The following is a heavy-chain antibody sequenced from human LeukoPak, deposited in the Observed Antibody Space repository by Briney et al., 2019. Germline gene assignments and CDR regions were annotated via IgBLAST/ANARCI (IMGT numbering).Heavy chain of an antibody. CDR2: ISYSGGNT. J-gene: IGHJ6*02. CDR3: AKCLVGPSSSSCDSYGMDV. V-gene: IGHV3-23*01. D-gene: IGHD2-2*02. Sequence: GGSLRLSCAASGFTFSSYAMSWVRQAPGKGLEWVSAISYSGGNTYYADSVKGRFTISRDNSKNTLYLQMNSLRAEDTAVYYCAKCLVGPSSSSCDSYGMDVWGQGSTVTVPS. CDR1: GFTFSSYA.